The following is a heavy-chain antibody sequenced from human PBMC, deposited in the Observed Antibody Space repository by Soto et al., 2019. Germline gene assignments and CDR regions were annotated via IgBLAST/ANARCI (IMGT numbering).Heavy chain of an antibody. D-gene: IGHD3-10*01. Sequence: EVQLLESGGGLVQPGGSLRLSCAASGFTFSSYAMSWVRQAPGKGLEWVSAISGSGGSTYYADSVKGRFTISRDNSKNKLYLKMNSLRAEDTAVYYCAKAWRLTMVRGANWYFDLWGRGTLVTVSS. J-gene: IGHJ2*01. CDR2: ISGSGGST. CDR1: GFTFSSYA. V-gene: IGHV3-23*01. CDR3: AKAWRLTMVRGANWYFDL.